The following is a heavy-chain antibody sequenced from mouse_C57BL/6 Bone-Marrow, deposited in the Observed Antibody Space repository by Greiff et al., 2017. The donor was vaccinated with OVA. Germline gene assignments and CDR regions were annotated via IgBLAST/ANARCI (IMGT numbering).Heavy chain of an antibody. Sequence: EVQVVESGPGMVKPSQSLSLTCTVTGYSITSGYDWHWIRHFPGNKLEWMGYISYSGSTNYNPSLKSRISITHDTSKNHFFLKLNSVTTEDTATYYCAREWLLSFDYWGQGTTLTVSS. D-gene: IGHD2-3*01. CDR3: AREWLLSFDY. CDR1: GYSITSGYD. J-gene: IGHJ2*01. CDR2: ISYSGST. V-gene: IGHV3-1*01.